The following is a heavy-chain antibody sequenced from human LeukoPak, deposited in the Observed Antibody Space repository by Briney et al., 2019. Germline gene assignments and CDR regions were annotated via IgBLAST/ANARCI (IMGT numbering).Heavy chain of an antibody. CDR3: ARVDDYGGNFHY. D-gene: IGHD4-23*01. J-gene: IGHJ4*02. CDR1: GYTFTSYG. Sequence: ASVKVSCKASGYTFTSYGISWVRQAPGQGLEWMGWISAYNGKTNYAQKLQGRVTMTTDASTSTAYMELRSLRSDDTAVYYCARVDDYGGNFHYWGQGTLVTVFS. CDR2: ISAYNGKT. V-gene: IGHV1-18*01.